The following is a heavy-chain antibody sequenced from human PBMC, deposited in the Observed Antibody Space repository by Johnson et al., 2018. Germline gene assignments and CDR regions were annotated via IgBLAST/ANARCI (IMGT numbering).Heavy chain of an antibody. D-gene: IGHD1-26*01. CDR2: IYYSGST. J-gene: IGHJ6*03. CDR1: GGSISSYS. V-gene: IGHV4-59*12. Sequence: QERLRESGPGLVEPSETLSLTCTVSGGSISSYSWRWIRQPPGKGLEWIGYIYYSGSTHYNPSLKSRVTISGDTSQKQFSLKLNSVTAADTAVYYCARGGHGGAYYYYYYMDVWGKGTTVTVSS. CDR3: ARGGHGGAYYYYYYMDV.